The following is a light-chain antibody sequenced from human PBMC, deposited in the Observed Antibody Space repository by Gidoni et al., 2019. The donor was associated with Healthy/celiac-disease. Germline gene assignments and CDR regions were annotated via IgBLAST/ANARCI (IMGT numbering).Light chain of an antibody. CDR2: GKN. J-gene: IGLJ2*01. CDR1: SLSSYY. Sequence: SSELTQDPAVSVALGQKVRITCQGDSLSSYYASWYQQKPGQAPVLVIYGKNNRPSGIPDRFSGSSSGNTASLTITGAQAEDEAAYYCNSRDSSGNPVVFGGGTKLTVL. CDR3: NSRDSSGNPVV. V-gene: IGLV3-19*01.